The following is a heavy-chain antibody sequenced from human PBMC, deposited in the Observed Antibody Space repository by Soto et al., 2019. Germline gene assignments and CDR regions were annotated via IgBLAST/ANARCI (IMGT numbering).Heavy chain of an antibody. CDR2: ISYDGSNK. CDR1: GFTFSSYA. J-gene: IGHJ6*02. Sequence: GGSLRLSCAASGFTFSSYAMHWVRQSPGKGLEWVAVISYDGSNKYYADSVKGRFTISRDNSKNTLYLQMNSLRAEDTAVYYCAREFTIFGVAPPPLYYGMDVWGQGTTVTVSS. CDR3: AREFTIFGVAPPPLYYGMDV. D-gene: IGHD3-3*01. V-gene: IGHV3-30-3*01.